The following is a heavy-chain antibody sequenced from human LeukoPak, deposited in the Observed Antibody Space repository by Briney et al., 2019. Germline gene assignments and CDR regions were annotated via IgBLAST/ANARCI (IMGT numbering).Heavy chain of an antibody. CDR1: GYTFTSYY. Sequence: GASVKVSCKASGYTFTSYYMHWVRQAPGQGLEWMGIINPSGGSTSYAQKFQGRVTITADKSTSTAYMELSSLRSEDTAVYYCARAKVVPAARSYYYYYMDVWGKGTTVTVSS. D-gene: IGHD2-2*01. V-gene: IGHV1-46*01. CDR2: INPSGGST. CDR3: ARAKVVPAARSYYYYYMDV. J-gene: IGHJ6*03.